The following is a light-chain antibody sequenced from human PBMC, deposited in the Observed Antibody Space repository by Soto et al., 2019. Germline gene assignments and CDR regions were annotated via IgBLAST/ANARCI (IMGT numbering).Light chain of an antibody. CDR3: QQYNNWPPIT. Sequence: EIVLTQSPGTLSLSPGARATLSCRASQSVSSSNLAWYQQKPGQAPRLLIYGASSRATGIPARFSGSGSGTEFTLTISSLQSEDFAVYYCQQYNNWPPITFGQGTRLEIK. J-gene: IGKJ5*01. CDR1: QSVSSSN. V-gene: IGKV3D-15*01. CDR2: GAS.